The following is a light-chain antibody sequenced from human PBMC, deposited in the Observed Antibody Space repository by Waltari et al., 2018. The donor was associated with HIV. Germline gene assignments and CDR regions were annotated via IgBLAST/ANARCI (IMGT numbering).Light chain of an antibody. Sequence: QSALTQPASVSGSPGQSITISCTGTSSDVGSYNVVSWYQQHPGKAPKLTVYEDNKRPSGVSNRFSGSKSGNTDSLTISELQAEDEADYYCCSYTGSTTWVFGGGTKRTVL. J-gene: IGLJ3*02. V-gene: IGLV2-23*01. CDR3: CSYTGSTTWV. CDR2: EDN. CDR1: SSDVGSYNV.